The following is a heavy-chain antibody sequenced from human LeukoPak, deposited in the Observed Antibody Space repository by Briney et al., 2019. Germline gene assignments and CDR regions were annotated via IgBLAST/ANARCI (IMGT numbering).Heavy chain of an antibody. D-gene: IGHD3-10*01. CDR2: INHSGST. V-gene: IGHV4-34*01. Sequence: SSETLSLTCAVSGGSISSGGYYWSWIRQPPGKGLEWIGEINHSGSTNYNPSLKSRVTISVDTSKNQFSLKLSSVTAADTAVYYCARSQGNTMVRGVMDYWGQGTLVTVSS. CDR3: ARSQGNTMVRGVMDY. J-gene: IGHJ4*02. CDR1: GGSISSGGYY.